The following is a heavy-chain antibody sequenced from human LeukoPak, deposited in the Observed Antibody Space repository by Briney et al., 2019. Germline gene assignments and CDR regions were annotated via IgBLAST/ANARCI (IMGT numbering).Heavy chain of an antibody. J-gene: IGHJ6*03. V-gene: IGHV3-21*01. CDR3: ARDRVLLVTGLPSPYMDV. CDR1: GFTFSSYS. Sequence: GGSLRLSCAASGFTFSSYSMNWVRQAPGKGLEWVSSISSSSSYIYYADSVKGRFTISRDNAKNSLYLQMNSLRAEDTAVYYCARDRVLLVTGLPSPYMDVWGKGTTVTVSS. D-gene: IGHD3-16*01. CDR2: ISSSSSYI.